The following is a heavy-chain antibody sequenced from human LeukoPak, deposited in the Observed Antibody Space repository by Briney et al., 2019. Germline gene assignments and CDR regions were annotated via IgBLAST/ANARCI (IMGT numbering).Heavy chain of an antibody. J-gene: IGHJ4*02. Sequence: GGSLRLSCAASGFSFRSHWMHWVRQAPAKGLVWVSRTDSDGSDISYADSVKGRFTISRDNAKNTLYLQMDSLRAEDTALYHCVISPYDFWSGYYLYWGRGALVVVSS. CDR3: VISPYDFWSGYYLY. CDR1: GFSFRSHW. D-gene: IGHD3-3*01. CDR2: TDSDGSDI. V-gene: IGHV3-74*01.